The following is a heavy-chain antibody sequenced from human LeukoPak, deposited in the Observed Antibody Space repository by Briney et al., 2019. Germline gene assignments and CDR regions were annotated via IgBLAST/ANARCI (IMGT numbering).Heavy chain of an antibody. CDR3: ARVDLENDFGKFVFDY. Sequence: GASVKVSCKASGGTFSSYAISWVRQAPGQGLEWMGRIIPILGIANYAQKFQGRVTITADKSTSTAYMELSSLRSEDTAVYYCARVDLENDFGKFVFDYWGQGTLVTVSS. J-gene: IGHJ4*02. D-gene: IGHD1-1*01. V-gene: IGHV1-69*04. CDR2: IIPILGIA. CDR1: GGTFSSYA.